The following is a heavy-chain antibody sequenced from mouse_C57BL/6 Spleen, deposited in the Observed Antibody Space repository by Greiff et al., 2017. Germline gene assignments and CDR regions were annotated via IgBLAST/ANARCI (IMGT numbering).Heavy chain of an antibody. Sequence: VQLQESGPELVKPGASVKISCKASGYAFSSSWMNWVKQRPGKGLEWIGRIYPGDGDTNYNGKFKGKATLTADNSSSTAYMQLSGLTSEDSAVYFCASGRDSSGSFAYWGQGTLVTVSA. V-gene: IGHV1-82*01. D-gene: IGHD3-2*02. CDR3: ASGRDSSGSFAY. CDR1: GYAFSSSW. CDR2: IYPGDGDT. J-gene: IGHJ3*01.